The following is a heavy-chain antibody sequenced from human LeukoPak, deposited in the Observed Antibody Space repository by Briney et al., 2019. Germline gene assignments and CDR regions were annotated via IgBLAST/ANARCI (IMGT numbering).Heavy chain of an antibody. CDR1: GGPFRSYA. J-gene: IGHJ4*02. Sequence: VKVSCHASGGPFRSYAISWVRQAPGQGLEWMGRINPNSGGTNYAQKFQGRVTMTRDTSISTAYMELSRLRSDDTAVYYCARFGRGYSYGVDYWGQGTLVTVSS. V-gene: IGHV1-2*06. CDR2: INPNSGGT. D-gene: IGHD5-18*01. CDR3: ARFGRGYSYGVDY.